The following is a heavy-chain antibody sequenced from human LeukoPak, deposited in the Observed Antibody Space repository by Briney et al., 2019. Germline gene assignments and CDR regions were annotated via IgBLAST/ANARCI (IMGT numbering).Heavy chain of an antibody. Sequence: ASVKVSCKVSGYTLTQLSIHWVRQTPEKGLEWMGGFDPEDGETIYARKFQGRVIMTEDRSTDTAYMELSSSRSDDTAVYYCTTDSGTFYSLYWGQGTLVTVSS. J-gene: IGHJ4*02. CDR1: GYTLTQLS. CDR3: TTDSGTFYSLY. CDR2: FDPEDGET. V-gene: IGHV1-24*01. D-gene: IGHD1-26*01.